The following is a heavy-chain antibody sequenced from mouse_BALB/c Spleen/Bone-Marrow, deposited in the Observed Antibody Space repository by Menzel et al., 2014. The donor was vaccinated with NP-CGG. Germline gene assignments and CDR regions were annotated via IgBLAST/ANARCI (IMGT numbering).Heavy chain of an antibody. CDR1: GYAFTSYN. CDR3: AREEYGNGFAY. CDR2: IDPYNGGT. J-gene: IGHJ3*01. Sequence: EVQLQQSGPELVKPGASVKVSCKASGYAFTSYNMYWVKQSHGRSLEWIGHIDPYNGGTSYNQNFKGKATLTVDKSSSTAYMHLNSLTSEDSAVYYCAREEYGNGFAYWGQGTLVTVPA. D-gene: IGHD2-10*02. V-gene: IGHV1S135*01.